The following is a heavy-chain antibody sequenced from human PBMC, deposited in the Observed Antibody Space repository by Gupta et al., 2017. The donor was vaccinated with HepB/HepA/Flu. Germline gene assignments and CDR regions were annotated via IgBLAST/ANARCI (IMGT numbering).Heavy chain of an antibody. CDR3: AGSSAANLGHY. V-gene: IGHV3-66*01. CDR2: IYNIGST. CDR1: GLSFTTNY. J-gene: IGHJ4*01. Sequence: EVQLVESGGGVAPPGGSRILSCAASGLSFTTNYMSWVRQAPGRGLEWVAIIYNIGSTYYADSVKGRFTISRDTSQNTLFLQMNGLTVDDTSIYYCAGSSAANLGHYWGRGTLVTVSS. D-gene: IGHD2-2*01.